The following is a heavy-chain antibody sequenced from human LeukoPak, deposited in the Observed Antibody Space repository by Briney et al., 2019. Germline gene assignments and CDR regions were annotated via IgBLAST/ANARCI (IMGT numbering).Heavy chain of an antibody. D-gene: IGHD3-22*01. Sequence: GGSLRLSCAASGFTFSRYWMSWVRQAPGKGLEWVANIKQDGSGVYYVGSVKGRFTISRDNAKRTLYLQMNSLRVEDTGVYYCARDYDYSGYDVRFEYWGQGTLVTVSS. J-gene: IGHJ4*02. CDR3: ARDYDYSGYDVRFEY. CDR2: IKQDGSGV. CDR1: GFTFSRYW. V-gene: IGHV3-7*04.